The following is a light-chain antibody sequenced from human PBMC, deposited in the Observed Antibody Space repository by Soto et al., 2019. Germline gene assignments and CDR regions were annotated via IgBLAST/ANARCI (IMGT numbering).Light chain of an antibody. CDR3: QQYYNFPRT. V-gene: IGKV4-1*01. CDR1: QSLLHSSNNKNY. Sequence: DIVMTQSPDSLGVSLGERATINCKSSQSLLHSSNNKNYLAWFQQRPGLPPKLLLYWASTRQSGVPDRFSGSGSGTEFTLTISSLQAEDVAVYYCQQYYNFPRTFGQGTKVEIK. CDR2: WAS. J-gene: IGKJ1*01.